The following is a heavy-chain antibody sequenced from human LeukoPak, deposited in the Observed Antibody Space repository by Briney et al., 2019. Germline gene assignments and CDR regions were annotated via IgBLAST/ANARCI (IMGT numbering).Heavy chain of an antibody. CDR2: ISPSGGST. CDR3: ARDRSYGSDDAFDI. Sequence: ASVKVSCKAFGYTFTSNYMHWVRQAPGQGPEWMGVISPSGGSTTYAQKFQGRVTLTRDMSTSTDYLELSSLRSEDTAVYYCARDRSYGSDDAFDIWGQGTMVTVSS. J-gene: IGHJ3*02. D-gene: IGHD3-10*01. V-gene: IGHV1-46*01. CDR1: GYTFTSNY.